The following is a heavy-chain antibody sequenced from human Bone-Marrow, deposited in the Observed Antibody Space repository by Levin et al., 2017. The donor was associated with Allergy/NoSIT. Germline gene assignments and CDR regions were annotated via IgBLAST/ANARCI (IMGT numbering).Heavy chain of an antibody. J-gene: IGHJ6*03. CDR1: GGSISTYY. D-gene: IGHD4-23*01. V-gene: IGHV4-59*01. CDR2: IYYSGST. Sequence: ASETLSLTCTVSGGSISTYYWSWIRQPPEKRLEWIGYIYYSGSTKYNPSLKSRVTLLVDTSKNLFSLKLSSVTAADSAVYFCARAIPSGGNSYYYYMDVWGKGTTVTVSS. CDR3: ARAIPSGGNSYYYYMDV.